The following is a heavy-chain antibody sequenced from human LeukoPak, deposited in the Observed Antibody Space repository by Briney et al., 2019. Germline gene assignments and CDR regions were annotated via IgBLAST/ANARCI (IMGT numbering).Heavy chain of an antibody. V-gene: IGHV3-66*01. CDR2: IYSGGST. CDR1: GFTVSSNY. D-gene: IGHD6-19*01. CDR3: AKSTLAVAYYFDY. Sequence: GGSLRLSCAASGFTVSSNYMSWVRQAPGKGLEWVSVIYSGGSTYYADSVKGRFTISRDNSKNTLYLQMNSLRAEDTAVYYCAKSTLAVAYYFDYWGQGTLVTVSS. J-gene: IGHJ4*02.